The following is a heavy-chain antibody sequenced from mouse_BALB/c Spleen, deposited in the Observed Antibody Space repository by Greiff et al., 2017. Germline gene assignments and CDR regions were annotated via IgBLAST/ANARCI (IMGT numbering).Heavy chain of an antibody. D-gene: IGHD1-1*01. V-gene: IGHV5-17*02. CDR1: GFTFSSFG. Sequence: EVQLQESGGGLVQPGGSRKLSCAASGFTFSSFGMHWVRQAPEKGLEWVAYISSGSSTIYYADTVKGRFTISRDNPKNTLFLQMTSLRSEDTAMYDCARSDYYGPAWFAYWGQGTLVTVSA. CDR2: ISSGSSTI. J-gene: IGHJ3*01. CDR3: ARSDYYGPAWFAY.